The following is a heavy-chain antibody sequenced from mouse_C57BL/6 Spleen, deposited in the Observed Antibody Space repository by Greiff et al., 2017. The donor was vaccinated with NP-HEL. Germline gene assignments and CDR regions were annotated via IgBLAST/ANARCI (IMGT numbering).Heavy chain of an antibody. Sequence: VQLQQSGPELVKPGASVKISCKASGYSFTGYYMNWVKQSPEKSLEWIGEINPSTGGTTYNQKFKAKATLTVDKSSSTAYMQLKSRTSEDSAVYYWARRLSQGFAYWGQGTLVTVSA. J-gene: IGHJ3*01. D-gene: IGHD1-2*01. CDR1: GYSFTGYY. V-gene: IGHV1-42*01. CDR2: INPSTGGT. CDR3: ARRLSQGFAY.